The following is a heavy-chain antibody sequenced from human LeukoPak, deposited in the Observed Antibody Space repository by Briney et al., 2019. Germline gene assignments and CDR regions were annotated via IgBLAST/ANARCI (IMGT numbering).Heavy chain of an antibody. J-gene: IGHJ4*02. D-gene: IGHD1-26*01. CDR1: GYAISSGYY. CDR2: FYHSGST. CDR3: ARALHSGSWYYFDS. Sequence: SETLSLTCTVSGYAISSGYYWGWIRQPPGKGLEWIGSFYHSGSTYYNQSLKSRVTISVDMSKSQFSLKLSSVTAADTAVYYCARALHSGSWYYFDSWGQGTLVTVSS. V-gene: IGHV4-38-2*02.